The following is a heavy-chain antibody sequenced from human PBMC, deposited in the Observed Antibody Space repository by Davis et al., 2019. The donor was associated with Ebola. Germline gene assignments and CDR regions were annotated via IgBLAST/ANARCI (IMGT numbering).Heavy chain of an antibody. D-gene: IGHD3-22*01. CDR3: ARGDYQDSSGYWVDAFDI. CDR2: IKQDGSEK. CDR1: GFTFSDYW. J-gene: IGHJ3*02. Sequence: GGSLRLSCAVSGFTFSDYWMSWVRQGPGKGLEWVANIKQDGSEKYYVDSVKGRFTISRDNAKKSLYLQMNSLRAGDTAIYYCARGDYQDSSGYWVDAFDIWGQGTMVTVSS. V-gene: IGHV3-7*03.